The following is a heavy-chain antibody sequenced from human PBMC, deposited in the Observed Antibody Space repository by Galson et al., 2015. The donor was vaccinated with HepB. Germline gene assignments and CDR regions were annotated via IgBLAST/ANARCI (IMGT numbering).Heavy chain of an antibody. V-gene: IGHV1-2*06. J-gene: IGHJ4*02. Sequence: SVKVSCKASGYTFTGYYMHWVRQAPGQGLEWMGRINPNSGGTNYAQKFQGRVTITADESTSTAYMELSSLRSEDTAVYYCAREPRPYSSGWYYDYWGQGTLVTVSS. CDR3: AREPRPYSSGWYYDY. CDR1: GYTFTGYY. CDR2: INPNSGGT. D-gene: IGHD6-19*01.